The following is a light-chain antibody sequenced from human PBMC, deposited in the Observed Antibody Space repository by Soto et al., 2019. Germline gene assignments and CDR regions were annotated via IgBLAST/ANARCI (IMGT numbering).Light chain of an antibody. CDR2: GAS. CDR3: QQYARSPLT. V-gene: IGKV3-20*01. CDR1: QSVTSSY. Sequence: EIVLTESRGILSLSPGEGATHSCRASQSVTSSYLAWCQQKPGQAPRLLIYGASSRATGIPDRFSGSGSGTDFTLTISRLEPEDFAVYYCQQYARSPLTFGGGTKVEIK. J-gene: IGKJ4*01.